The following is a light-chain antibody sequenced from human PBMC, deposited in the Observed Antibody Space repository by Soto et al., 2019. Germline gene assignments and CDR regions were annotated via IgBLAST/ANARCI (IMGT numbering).Light chain of an antibody. CDR1: QTVASN. CDR3: QQYHNWPPQYT. J-gene: IGKJ2*01. Sequence: EIVMTQSPAIPSVSPGERATLSCRASQTVASNLAWYQQKPGQAPRLLIHGASTRATGVSARFSGSGSGTEFTLTISSLQSEDFAVYYCQQYHNWPPQYTFGQGTKLQIK. CDR2: GAS. V-gene: IGKV3-15*01.